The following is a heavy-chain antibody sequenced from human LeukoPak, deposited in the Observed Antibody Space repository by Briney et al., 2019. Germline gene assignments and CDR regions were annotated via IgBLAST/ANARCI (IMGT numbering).Heavy chain of an antibody. V-gene: IGHV4-59*01. CDR1: GGSINSYY. D-gene: IGHD5-18*01. Sequence: PSETLSLTCTVSGGSINSYYWSWIRQPPGKGLEWIEYIYYSGTANYNPSLKSRVTISLDTPNNQFSLNLSSVTAADTAVYYCAGLYSYGDDYWGQGILVTVSS. CDR2: IYYSGTA. CDR3: AGLYSYGDDY. J-gene: IGHJ4*02.